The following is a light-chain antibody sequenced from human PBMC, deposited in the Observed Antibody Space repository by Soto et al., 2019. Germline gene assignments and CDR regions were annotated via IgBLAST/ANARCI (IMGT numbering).Light chain of an antibody. CDR2: AAS. J-gene: IGKJ1*01. CDR3: QQSYSTPSIT. Sequence: DIQITQSPSSLSSSASERITITCRASQSISSYLNWYQQKPGKAPKLLIYAASSLQSGVPSRFSGSGSGTDFTLTISSLQPEDFATYYCQQSYSTPSITFGQGTKVDIK. V-gene: IGKV1-39*01. CDR1: QSISSY.